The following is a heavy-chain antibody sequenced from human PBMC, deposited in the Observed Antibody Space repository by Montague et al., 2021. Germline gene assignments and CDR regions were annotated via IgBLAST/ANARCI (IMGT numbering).Heavy chain of an antibody. CDR1: GFTFEDYS. CDR2: IHKSGRTT. D-gene: IGHD1-26*01. Sequence: SLRLSCAASGFTFEDYSMNWVRQTPEKGLEWVAYIHKSGRTTHQADFVEGRFTISRDNAKNSLFLEMNDLRDDDTAIYYCVRDPHSLDFWGQGVLVTVPS. J-gene: IGHJ4*02. CDR3: VRDPHSLDF. V-gene: IGHV3-48*02.